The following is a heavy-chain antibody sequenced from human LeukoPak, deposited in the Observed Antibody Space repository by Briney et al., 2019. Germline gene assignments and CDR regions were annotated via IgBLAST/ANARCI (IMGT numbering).Heavy chain of an antibody. CDR1: GGSISSYY. CDR2: IYTSGST. CDR3: ARRGAAAAYFDY. J-gene: IGHJ4*02. Sequence: SETLSLTCTVSGGSISSYYWSWIRQPAGKGLEWIARIYTSGSTNYNPSLKSRVTMSVDTSKNQFSLKLSSVTAADTAVYYCARRGAAAAYFDYWGQGTLVTVSS. V-gene: IGHV4-4*07. D-gene: IGHD6-13*01.